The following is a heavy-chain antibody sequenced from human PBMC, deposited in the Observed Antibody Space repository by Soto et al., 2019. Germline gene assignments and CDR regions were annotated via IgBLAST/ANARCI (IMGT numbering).Heavy chain of an antibody. J-gene: IGHJ4*02. V-gene: IGHV1-18*04. CDR1: GYTFTIYG. Sequence: QVQLVQSGAEVKKPGASVKVSCKASGYTFTIYGISWVRQAPGPGLEWMGWISGYNGNTDYAQNLQDRVTLTTDASTSSVYMELRSLRSDDTAVYDCARVDYYDSGGYYGYWGEGTLITVSS. CDR3: ARVDYYDSGGYYGY. D-gene: IGHD3-22*01. CDR2: ISGYNGNT.